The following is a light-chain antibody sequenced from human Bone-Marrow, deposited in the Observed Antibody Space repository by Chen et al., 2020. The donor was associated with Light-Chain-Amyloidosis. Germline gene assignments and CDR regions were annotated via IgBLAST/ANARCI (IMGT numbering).Light chain of an antibody. V-gene: IGKV1-39*01. J-gene: IGKJ4*01. Sequence: DIQMTQSPSSLSASVGDRVTITCRASQTIRTFLNWYQQKPGKAPNLLIYAASSLQSGVPSRFSGSGSGTDFTLTISSLQPEDFATYYCQQSHSTPRTFGGGTKVEIK. CDR3: QQSHSTPRT. CDR2: AAS. CDR1: QTIRTF.